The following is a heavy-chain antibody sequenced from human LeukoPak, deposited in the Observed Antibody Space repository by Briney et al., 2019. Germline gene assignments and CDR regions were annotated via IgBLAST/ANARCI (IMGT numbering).Heavy chain of an antibody. D-gene: IGHD3-22*01. CDR1: GFSFSGYS. CDR2: ISSSSRVI. CDR3: ARDFDTSGYTFDY. Sequence: GGSLRLSCAASGFSFSGYSMNWVRQAPGKGLEWDSYISSSSRVIYYADSVKGRFTISRDNAKNSLYLQMNSLRGEDTAVYYCARDFDTSGYTFDYWGQGALVTVSS. V-gene: IGHV3-48*01. J-gene: IGHJ4*02.